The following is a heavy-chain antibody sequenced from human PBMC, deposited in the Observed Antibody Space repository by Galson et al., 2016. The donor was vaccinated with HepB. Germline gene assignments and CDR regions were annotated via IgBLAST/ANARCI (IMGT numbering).Heavy chain of an antibody. CDR1: GFSLNTSGVG. J-gene: IGHJ4*02. CDR2: IYWDDDK. CDR3: AKGGKAAAGAEYFDY. Sequence: PALVKPTQTLTLTCTVSGFSLNTSGVGVGWIRQPPGKALEWLAVIYWDDDKRYSPPLKGRFTISRDNSKNSLYLQMNSLRTEDTALYYCAKGGKAAAGAEYFDYWGQGTLVTVSS. D-gene: IGHD6-13*01. V-gene: IGHV2-5*02.